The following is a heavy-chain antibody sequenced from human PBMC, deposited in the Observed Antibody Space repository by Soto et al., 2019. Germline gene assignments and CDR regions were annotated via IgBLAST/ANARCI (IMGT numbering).Heavy chain of an antibody. D-gene: IGHD3-16*01. V-gene: IGHV1-2*04. CDR1: GYTFTGDY. CDR3: ARGSTYYFDY. J-gene: IGHJ4*02. Sequence: ASVKVSCKASGYTFTGDYMHWVRQAPGQGLEWMRWINPNSGGTNYAQNFQGWVTMTRDTSISTAYMDLSRLRSDDTAVYYCARGSTYYFDYWGQGTLVTVSS. CDR2: INPNSGGT.